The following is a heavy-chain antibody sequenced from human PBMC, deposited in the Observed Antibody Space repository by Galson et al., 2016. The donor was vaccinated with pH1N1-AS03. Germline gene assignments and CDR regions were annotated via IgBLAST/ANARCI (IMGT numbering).Heavy chain of an antibody. CDR1: GFTFSSYA. Sequence: SLRLFCAASGFTFSSYAMHWVRQAPGKGLECVSAISGNGYSTYYANSVKGRFTISRDNSKSTLFLQMGSLRPEDRAVYYCARGPVSYSNYWFPPPDYWGQGTLVTVSS. V-gene: IGHV3-64*01. J-gene: IGHJ4*02. D-gene: IGHD6-13*01. CDR2: ISGNGYST. CDR3: ARGPVSYSNYWFPPPDY.